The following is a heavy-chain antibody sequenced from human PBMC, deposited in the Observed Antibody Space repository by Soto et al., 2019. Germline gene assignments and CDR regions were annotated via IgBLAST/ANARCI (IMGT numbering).Heavy chain of an antibody. V-gene: IGHV3-48*03. CDR2: ISSSGSTI. CDR1: GFTFSSYE. J-gene: IGHJ4*02. Sequence: EVQLVESGGGLVQPGGSLRLSCAASGFTFSSYEMNWVRQAPGKGLEWVSYISSSGSTIYYADSVKGRFTISRDNAKNSLYLQMNSRRAEATAVYYCARGQYSSGGGYFDYWGQETLVTVSS. D-gene: IGHD6-19*01. CDR3: ARGQYSSGGGYFDY.